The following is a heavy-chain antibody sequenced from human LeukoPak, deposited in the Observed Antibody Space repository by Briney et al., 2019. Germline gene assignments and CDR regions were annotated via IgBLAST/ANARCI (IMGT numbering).Heavy chain of an antibody. J-gene: IGHJ4*02. Sequence: ASVKVSCKASGYSFIDYYMHWVRQAPGQGPEWVGWITPYSGGTDYAQKFQDRVTMTSDTATSTAYMELSRLRSDDTAVYYCARDHGSGSYDVWGQGTLVTVSS. CDR1: GYSFIDYY. V-gene: IGHV1-2*02. D-gene: IGHD3-10*01. CDR3: ARDHGSGSYDV. CDR2: ITPYSGGT.